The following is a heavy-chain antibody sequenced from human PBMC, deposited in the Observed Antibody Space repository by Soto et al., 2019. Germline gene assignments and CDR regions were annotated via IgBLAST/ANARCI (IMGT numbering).Heavy chain of an antibody. D-gene: IGHD3-16*01. Sequence: ASVKASGTASGYTFTSYYMHWVRQAPGQGLEWMGIINPSGGSTSYARKFQGRVTMTRDSSTSTVYMELSSLISDDTAVYYCTRDRGTSMITKLFDYWGQGTLVTVSS. J-gene: IGHJ4*02. CDR3: TRDRGTSMITKLFDY. CDR1: GYTFTSYY. CDR2: INPSGGST. V-gene: IGHV1-46*03.